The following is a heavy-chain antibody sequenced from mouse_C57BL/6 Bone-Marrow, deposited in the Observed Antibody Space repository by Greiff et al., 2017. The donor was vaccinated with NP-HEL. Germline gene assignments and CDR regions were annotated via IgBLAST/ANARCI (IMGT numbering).Heavy chain of an antibody. J-gene: IGHJ4*01. CDR3: TRDSNYVIFYAMDY. Sequence: EVQLVESGEGLVKPGGSLKLSCAASGFTFSSYAMSWVRQTPEKRLEWVAYISSGGDYIYYADTVKGRFTISRDNARNTLYLQMSSLKSEDTAMYYCTRDSNYVIFYAMDYWGQGTSVTVSS. CDR1: GFTFSSYA. V-gene: IGHV5-9-1*02. D-gene: IGHD2-5*01. CDR2: ISSGGDYI.